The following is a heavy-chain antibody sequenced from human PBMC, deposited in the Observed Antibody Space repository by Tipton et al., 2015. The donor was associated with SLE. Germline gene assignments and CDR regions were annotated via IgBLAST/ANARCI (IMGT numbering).Heavy chain of an antibody. V-gene: IGHV4-31*03. CDR1: GGSISGYY. J-gene: IGHJ3*02. CDR3: ARATGGSAADAFHI. Sequence: TLSLTCTVSGGSISGYYWSWFRQHPGKGLGWMRDIYDSGTTHDNPSLKSRIVISVDTSKNQFSLTLNSVTAADTAVYFCARATGGSAADAFHICGQGTMVTVSS. D-gene: IGHD2-15*01. CDR2: IYDSGTT.